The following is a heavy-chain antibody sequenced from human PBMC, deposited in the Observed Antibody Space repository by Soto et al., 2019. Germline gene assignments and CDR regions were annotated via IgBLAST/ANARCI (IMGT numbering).Heavy chain of an antibody. Sequence: GGSLRLSCAASGFTFSSYWMSWVRQAPGKGLEWVANIKQDGSEKYYVDSVKGRFTISRDNAKNSLYLQMNSLRAEDTAVYYCARDLVRYFDWLPTYYFDSWGQGTMVTVSS. D-gene: IGHD3-9*01. CDR1: GFTFSSYW. CDR2: IKQDGSEK. J-gene: IGHJ4*02. CDR3: ARDLVRYFDWLPTYYFDS. V-gene: IGHV3-7*04.